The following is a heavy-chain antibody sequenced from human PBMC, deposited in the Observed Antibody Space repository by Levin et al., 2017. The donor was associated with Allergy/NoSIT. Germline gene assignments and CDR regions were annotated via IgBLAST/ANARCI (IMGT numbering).Heavy chain of an antibody. V-gene: IGHV3-53*01. CDR1: GFTISSNY. D-gene: IGHD3-22*01. J-gene: IGHJ2*01. Sequence: GGSLRLSCAASGFTISSNYMSWVRQAPGKGLEWVSVIYSGGSTYYADSVKGRFTISRDNSKNTLYLQMNSLRAEDTAVYYCARDYYDRRYFDLWGRGTLVTVSS. CDR2: IYSGGST. CDR3: ARDYYDRRYFDL.